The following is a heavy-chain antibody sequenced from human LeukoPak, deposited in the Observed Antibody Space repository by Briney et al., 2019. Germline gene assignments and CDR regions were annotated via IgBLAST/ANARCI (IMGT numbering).Heavy chain of an antibody. CDR2: ISGSGGST. J-gene: IGHJ5*02. Sequence: GGSLRLSCAASGFTFSSYAMSWVRQAPGKGLEWVSAISGSGGSTYYADSVKGRFTISRDNAKNSLYLQMNSLRAEDTAVYYCARGVRSWYRSIGHNWFDPWGQGTLVTVSS. D-gene: IGHD6-13*01. CDR1: GFTFSSYA. CDR3: ARGVRSWYRSIGHNWFDP. V-gene: IGHV3-23*01.